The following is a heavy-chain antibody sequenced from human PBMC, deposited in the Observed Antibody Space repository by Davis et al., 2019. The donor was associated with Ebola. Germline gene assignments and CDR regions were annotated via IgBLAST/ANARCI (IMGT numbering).Heavy chain of an antibody. CDR2: INHSGST. Sequence: SETLSLTCAVYGESFSGYQWIWIRQPPGKGLEWIGEINHSGSTSYNPSLESRVIISVDTSKNQFALKMRSVTAADTAVYYCARGLGMGWFDSWGRGTPVTVSS. V-gene: IGHV4-34*01. CDR3: ARGLGMGWFDS. J-gene: IGHJ5*01. CDR1: GESFSGYQ.